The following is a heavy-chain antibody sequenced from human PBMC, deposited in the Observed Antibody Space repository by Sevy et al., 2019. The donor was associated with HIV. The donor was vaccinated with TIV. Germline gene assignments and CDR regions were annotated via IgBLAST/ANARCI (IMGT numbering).Heavy chain of an antibody. V-gene: IGHV1-18*01. CDR2: ISAYNGNT. CDR1: GYTFTSYG. J-gene: IGHJ4*02. D-gene: IGHD1-26*01. CDR3: ARYSYYPTPDVDY. Sequence: ASVKVSCKASGYTFTSYGISWVRQAPGQGLEWMGWISAYNGNTNYAQKLQGRVTMTTDTSTSTAYVELRSLRSDDTAVYYCARYSYYPTPDVDYWGQGTLVTVSS.